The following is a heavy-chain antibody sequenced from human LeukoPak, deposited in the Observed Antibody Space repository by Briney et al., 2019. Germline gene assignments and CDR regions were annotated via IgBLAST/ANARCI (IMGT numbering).Heavy chain of an antibody. CDR2: ISSSGGST. CDR3: AKAAETTVTGDGYY. J-gene: IGHJ4*02. D-gene: IGHD4-17*01. CDR1: GFTFSSYW. V-gene: IGHV3-23*01. Sequence: PGGSLRLSCAASGFTFSSYWMSWVRQAPGKGLEWVSAISSSGGSTYYADSVKGRFTISRDNSKNTLYLQMNSLRAEDTAVYSCAKAAETTVTGDGYYWGQGTLVTVSS.